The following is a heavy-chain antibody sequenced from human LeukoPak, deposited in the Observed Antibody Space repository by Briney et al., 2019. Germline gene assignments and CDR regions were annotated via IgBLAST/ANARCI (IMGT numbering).Heavy chain of an antibody. CDR1: GFTFSSYS. V-gene: IGHV3-48*04. D-gene: IGHD4-17*01. CDR3: ARDPDYGLYYGMDV. J-gene: IGHJ6*02. CDR2: ISSSSSTI. Sequence: GGSLRLSCAASGFTFSSYSMNWVRQAPGKGLEWVSYISSSSSTIYYADSVKGRFTISRDNAKNSLYLQMNSLRAEDTAVYYCARDPDYGLYYGMDVWGQGTTVTVSS.